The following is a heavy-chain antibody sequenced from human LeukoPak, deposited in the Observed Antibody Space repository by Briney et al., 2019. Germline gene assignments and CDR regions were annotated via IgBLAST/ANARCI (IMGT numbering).Heavy chain of an antibody. CDR2: ISGSGGST. Sequence: QTGGSLRLSCAASGFTFSSSAMSWVRQAPGKGLEWVSGISGSGGSTYYADSVKGRFTISRDNSKNTLYLQMNSLRAEDTAVYYCAVPGDYWGQGILVTVSS. J-gene: IGHJ4*02. CDR3: AVPGDY. CDR1: GFTFSSSA. D-gene: IGHD3-10*01. V-gene: IGHV3-23*01.